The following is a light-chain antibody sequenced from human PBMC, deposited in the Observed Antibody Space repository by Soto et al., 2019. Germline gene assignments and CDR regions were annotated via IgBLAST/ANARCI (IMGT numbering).Light chain of an antibody. Sequence: EIVLTQSPGTLSLSPGERATLSCRASQTVNSDYFAWYQHRPGQAPRLLIYGAFIRAAGIPDRFSGSGSGTDFTLTISRLEPEDFAVYHCHHFSRSAIFTFGPGTTVDIK. J-gene: IGKJ3*01. CDR1: QTVNSDY. CDR2: GAF. CDR3: HHFSRSAIFT. V-gene: IGKV3-20*01.